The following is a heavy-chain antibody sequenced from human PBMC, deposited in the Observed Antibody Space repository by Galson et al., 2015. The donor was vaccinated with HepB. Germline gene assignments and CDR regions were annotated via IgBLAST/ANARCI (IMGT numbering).Heavy chain of an antibody. CDR2: INPSGRS. CDR3: ARGGATPMILSF. J-gene: IGHJ4*02. V-gene: IGHV4-34*01. D-gene: IGHD3-16*01. Sequence: SETLSLTCAVYGGSLTSYYCSWIRQSPGKGLEWIAEINPSGRSNYNPSLKARVTISGAPPKDQFYLNMRSMPDADMAVYFCARGGATPMILSFWGQGTPVTVSS. CDR1: GGSLTSYY.